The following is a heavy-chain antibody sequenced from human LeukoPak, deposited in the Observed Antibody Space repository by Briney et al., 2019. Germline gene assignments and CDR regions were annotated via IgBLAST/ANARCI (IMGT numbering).Heavy chain of an antibody. D-gene: IGHD2-2*01. J-gene: IGHJ3*02. V-gene: IGHV3-53*01. Sequence: PGGSLRLSCAASGFTVSSNYMSWVRQAPGKGLEWVSVIYSGGSTYYADSVKGRFTISRDNSKNTLYLQMNSLRAEDTAVYYCARVLGYCSSTSCSRGDAFDIWGQGTMVTVSS. CDR2: IYSGGST. CDR3: ARVLGYCSSTSCSRGDAFDI. CDR1: GFTVSSNY.